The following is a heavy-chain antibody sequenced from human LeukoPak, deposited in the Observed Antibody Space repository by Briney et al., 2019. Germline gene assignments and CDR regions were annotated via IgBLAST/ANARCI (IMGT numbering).Heavy chain of an antibody. CDR2: IRSKAFGGTA. Sequence: GGSLRLSCTASEFTFGDCAMTWVRQAPGKGLEWVGFIRSKAFGGTAEYAASVKGRFTISRDDSKSIAYLQMNGLKTEDTAVYYCTRAPYSNYVNLDDWGQGTLVTVSS. J-gene: IGHJ4*02. V-gene: IGHV3-49*04. CDR3: TRAPYSNYVNLDD. D-gene: IGHD4-11*01. CDR1: EFTFGDCA.